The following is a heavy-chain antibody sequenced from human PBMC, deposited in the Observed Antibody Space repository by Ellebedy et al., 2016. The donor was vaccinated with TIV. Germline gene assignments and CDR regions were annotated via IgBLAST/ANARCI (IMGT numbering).Heavy chain of an antibody. CDR3: ARAGDRIGTYYFVH. J-gene: IGHJ4*02. V-gene: IGHV3-11*01. CDR2: ISSGAYSK. D-gene: IGHD3-16*01. CDR1: GFSFSDYY. Sequence: GGSLRLXCAASGFSFSDYYMSWIRQAPGKGLEWVSHISSGAYSKYYADSVKGRFTVSRDNAKNSLFLQMNGLRAEDTAVYFCARAGDRIGTYYFVHWGQGTLVTVSS.